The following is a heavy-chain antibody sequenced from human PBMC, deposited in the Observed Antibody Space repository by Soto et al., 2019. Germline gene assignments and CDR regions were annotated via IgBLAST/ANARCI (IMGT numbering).Heavy chain of an antibody. V-gene: IGHV4-31*03. D-gene: IGHD1-26*01. J-gene: IGHJ3*02. Sequence: QVQLQESGPGLVKPSQTLSVTCTVSGGSLSSDNFFWSWARQHPETGLEWVGYIYHPGAAYYNPSLKSRLTISLDTSKNRFSLSLISVTAADTAVYYCAREVISPATSDAFDIWGQGTMVTVSS. CDR1: GGSLSSDNFF. CDR2: IYHPGAA. CDR3: AREVISPATSDAFDI.